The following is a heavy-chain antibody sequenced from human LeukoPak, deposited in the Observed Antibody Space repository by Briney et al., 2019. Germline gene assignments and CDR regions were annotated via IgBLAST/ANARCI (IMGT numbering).Heavy chain of an antibody. CDR2: IYTSGST. D-gene: IGHD3-3*01. Sequence: SETLSLTCTVSGGSISSGSYYWSWIRQPAGKGVEWIVRIYTSGSTNYNPSLKSLVTISVHTSKTQFSLKLSSVTAADTAVYYCARGPGITIFGVARGDWFDPWGQGTLVTVSS. V-gene: IGHV4-61*02. CDR3: ARGPGITIFGVARGDWFDP. J-gene: IGHJ5*02. CDR1: GGSISSGSYY.